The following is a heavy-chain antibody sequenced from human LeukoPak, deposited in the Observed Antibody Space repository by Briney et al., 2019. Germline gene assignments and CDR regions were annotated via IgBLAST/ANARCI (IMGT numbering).Heavy chain of an antibody. CDR3: AKPYSGTILTGWFDP. V-gene: IGHV3-23*01. J-gene: IGHJ5*02. Sequence: GGSLRLSCAASGFTFSSYAMSWVRQAPGKGLEWVSIISVSGGSTSYADSVKGRFTISRDNSKNTLYLQMNSLRAEYTALYYCAKPYSGTILTGWFDPWGQGTLVTVSS. CDR2: ISVSGGST. D-gene: IGHD3-9*01. CDR1: GFTFSSYA.